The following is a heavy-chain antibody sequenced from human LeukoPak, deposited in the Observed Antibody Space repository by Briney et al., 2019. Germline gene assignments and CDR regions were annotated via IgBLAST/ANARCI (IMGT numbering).Heavy chain of an antibody. V-gene: IGHV1-2*02. D-gene: IGHD6-19*01. CDR1: GYTFSDYY. J-gene: IGHJ6*03. Sequence: ASVKVSCKASGYTFSDYYIHWVRQAPGQGLEWMGWINPNSGGTNYAQKFQGRVTMTRDTSISTAYMELSRLRSDDTAVYYCATLKRYGSGMRKFYYYMDVWGKGTTVTISS. CDR3: ATLKRYGSGMRKFYYYMDV. CDR2: INPNSGGT.